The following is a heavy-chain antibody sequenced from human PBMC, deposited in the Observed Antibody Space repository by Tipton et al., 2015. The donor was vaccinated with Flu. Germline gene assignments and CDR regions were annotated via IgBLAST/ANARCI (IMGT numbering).Heavy chain of an antibody. V-gene: IGHV4-4*07. CDR3: AKEGSYNILTNYYNKGVDP. CDR1: GEALGTHY. Sequence: GEALGTHYWTWFRQPAGERLEWIGRIFATGTAIYNPSLRSRVTMSVDTSKNQFSLKVTSVTAADTAVYYCAKEGSYNILTNYYNKGVDPWGQGTLVIVSS. J-gene: IGHJ5*02. CDR2: IFATGTA. D-gene: IGHD3-9*01.